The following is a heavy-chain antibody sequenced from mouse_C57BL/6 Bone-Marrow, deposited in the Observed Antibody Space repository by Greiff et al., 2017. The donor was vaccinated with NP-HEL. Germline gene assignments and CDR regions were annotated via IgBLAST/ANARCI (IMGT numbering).Heavy chain of an antibody. D-gene: IGHD2-4*01. CDR1: GYTFTDYE. CDR3: TRSLDYDVGY. Sequence: VQLQQSGAELVRPGASVTLSCKASGYTFTDYEMHWVKQTPAHGLEWIGAIDPETGGTAYNQKFKGKAILTADKSSSTAYMELRSLTSEDSAVYYCTRSLDYDVGYWGQGTTLTVSS. J-gene: IGHJ2*01. V-gene: IGHV1-15*01. CDR2: IDPETGGT.